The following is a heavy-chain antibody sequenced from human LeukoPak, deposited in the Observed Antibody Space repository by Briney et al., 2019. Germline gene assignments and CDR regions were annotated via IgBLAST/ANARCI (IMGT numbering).Heavy chain of an antibody. D-gene: IGHD3-10*01. V-gene: IGHV3-30-3*01. CDR3: ARVPGSDIYYYYGMDV. CDR1: GFTLSSYA. J-gene: IGHJ6*02. Sequence: GGSLRLSCAASGFTLSSYAMHWVRQAPGKGLEWVAVISYDGSNKYYADSVKGRFTISRDDSKNTLYLQMNSLRAEDTAVYYCARVPGSDIYYYYGMDVWGQGTTVTVSS. CDR2: ISYDGSNK.